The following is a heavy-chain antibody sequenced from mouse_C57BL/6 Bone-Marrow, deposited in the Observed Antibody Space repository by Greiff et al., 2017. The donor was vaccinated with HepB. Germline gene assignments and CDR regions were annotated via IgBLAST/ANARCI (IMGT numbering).Heavy chain of an antibody. Sequence: VKLMESGAELARPGASVKMSCKASGYTFTSYTMHWVKQRPGQGLELIGYINPSSGYTKYNQKFKDKATLTADKSSSTAYMQLSSLTSEDSAVYYCARCYYGNFFDYWGQGTTLTVSS. CDR3: ARCYYGNFFDY. V-gene: IGHV1-4*01. CDR2: INPSSGYT. J-gene: IGHJ2*01. D-gene: IGHD2-1*01. CDR1: GYTFTSYT.